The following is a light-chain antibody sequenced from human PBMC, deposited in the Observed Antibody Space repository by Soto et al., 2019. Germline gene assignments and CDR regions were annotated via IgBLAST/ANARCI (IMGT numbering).Light chain of an antibody. J-gene: IGLJ1*01. CDR3: KSYTNINTRACV. CDR2: EVS. CDR1: SSDVGASNY. V-gene: IGLV2-14*01. Sequence: QSALTQPASVSGSPGQSITISCTGSSSDVGASNYVSWYQQHPGKVPKLLIYEVSDRPSGISNRFSGSKSGNTASLTVSGLQAADEADYFCKSYTNINTRACVFGTGTKVTVL.